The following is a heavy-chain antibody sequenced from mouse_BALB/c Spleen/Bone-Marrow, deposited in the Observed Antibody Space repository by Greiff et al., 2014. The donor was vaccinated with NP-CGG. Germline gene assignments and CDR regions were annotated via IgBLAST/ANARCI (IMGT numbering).Heavy chain of an antibody. CDR2: IRNKANGYTT. CDR1: GFTFTDYY. CDR3: ARDKNYGSYWYFDV. V-gene: IGHV7-3*02. D-gene: IGHD2-1*01. J-gene: IGHJ1*01. Sequence: EVQRVESGGGLVHPGGSLRLSCATSGFTFTDYYMSWVRQPPGKALEWLGFIRNKANGYTTEYSASVKGQFTISRDNSQSILYLQMNTLRAEDSATYYCARDKNYGSYWYFDVWGAGTTVTVSS.